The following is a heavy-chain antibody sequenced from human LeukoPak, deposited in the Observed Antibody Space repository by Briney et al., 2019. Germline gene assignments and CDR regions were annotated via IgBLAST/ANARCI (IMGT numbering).Heavy chain of an antibody. CDR2: INSDGSTS. D-gene: IGHD4-23*01. V-gene: IGHV3-74*01. CDR3: ARVWTTVDVEIDY. Sequence: GGSLRLSCAASGFTVSSYWMHWVRQAPGKGLVWVSSINSDGSTSNYAASVKGRFTISRDNAKNSLYLQMNSLRAEDTAVYYCARVWTTVDVEIDYWGQGTLVTVSS. CDR1: GFTVSSYW. J-gene: IGHJ4*02.